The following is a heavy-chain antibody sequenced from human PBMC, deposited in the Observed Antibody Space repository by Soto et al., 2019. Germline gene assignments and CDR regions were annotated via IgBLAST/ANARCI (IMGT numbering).Heavy chain of an antibody. V-gene: IGHV1-69*01. Sequence: QVHLVQSGSEVKKPGSSVKVSCKSSGDTSSSYAINWVRQAPGQGLEWMGGIIPMFGPPKYAPKFQGRGTITADESTSTADLERSSLRPDDTAVYFWARGGESRELLIYFDHWGLGTLVTVSS. CDR1: GDTSSSYA. CDR3: ARGGESRELLIYFDH. CDR2: IIPMFGPP. D-gene: IGHD3-10*01. J-gene: IGHJ4*02.